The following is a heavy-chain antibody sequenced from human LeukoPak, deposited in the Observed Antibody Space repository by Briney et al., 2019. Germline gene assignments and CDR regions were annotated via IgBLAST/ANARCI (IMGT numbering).Heavy chain of an antibody. CDR2: IIPILGIA. J-gene: IGHJ5*02. D-gene: IGHD2-2*01. CDR3: ARVVVPADTWFDP. Sequence: SVKVSCKASGGTFSSYAISWVRQAPGQGLEWMGRIIPILGIANYAQKFQGGVTITADKSTSTAYMELSSLRPEDTAVYYCARVVVPADTWFDPWGQGTLVTVSS. V-gene: IGHV1-69*04. CDR1: GGTFSSYA.